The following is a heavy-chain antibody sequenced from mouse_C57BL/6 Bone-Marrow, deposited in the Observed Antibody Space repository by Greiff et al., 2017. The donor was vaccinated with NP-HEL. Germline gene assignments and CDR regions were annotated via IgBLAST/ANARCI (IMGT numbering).Heavy chain of an antibody. CDR2: IDPEDGET. J-gene: IGHJ2*01. CDR3: ARGGRLGFDY. Sequence: LQQSGAELVKPGASVKLSCTASGFNIKDYYIHWVKQRTEQGLEWIGRIDPEDGETNYAPKFQGKATITADTSSNAAYLQRSSLTSEDTAVYYCARGGRLGFDYWGQGTTLTVSS. D-gene: IGHD2-4*01. V-gene: IGHV14-2*01. CDR1: GFNIKDYY.